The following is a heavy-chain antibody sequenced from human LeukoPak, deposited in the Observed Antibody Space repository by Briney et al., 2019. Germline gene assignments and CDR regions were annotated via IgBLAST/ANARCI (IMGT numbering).Heavy chain of an antibody. CDR2: IGTCGTT. J-gene: IGHJ4*02. CDR1: GWSLSVYS. Sequence: PGGSLRLSCSVSGWSLSVYSMDGVRQTPGQGLEGISYIGTCGTTYYADSVLGRFTVSRDNSKKSVYIPMNSPTVDDTDVYYCARDPVEGGLDYWGQGTLVTVSS. CDR3: ARDPVEGGLDY. D-gene: IGHD2-15*01. V-gene: IGHV3-69-1*01.